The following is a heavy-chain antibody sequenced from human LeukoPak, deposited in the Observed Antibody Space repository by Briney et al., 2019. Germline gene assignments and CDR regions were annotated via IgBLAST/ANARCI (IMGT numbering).Heavy chain of an antibody. V-gene: IGHV1-8*03. CDR3: ARAGDTAMVY. CDR1: GYTFTSYD. J-gene: IGHJ4*02. D-gene: IGHD5-18*01. Sequence: ASVKVSCKASGYTFTSYDINWERQATGQGLEWMGWMNPNSGNTGYAQKFQGRVTITRNTSISTAYKELSSLRSEDTAVYYCARAGDTAMVYWGQGTLVTVSS. CDR2: MNPNSGNT.